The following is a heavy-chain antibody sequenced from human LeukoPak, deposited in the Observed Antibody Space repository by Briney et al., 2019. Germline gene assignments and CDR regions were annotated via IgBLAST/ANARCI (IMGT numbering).Heavy chain of an antibody. V-gene: IGHV4-38-2*01. J-gene: IGHJ4*02. Sequence: PPETLSLTCAVSGYSFSSGYYWGWIRQPPGKGLEWIGSIYHRGSTYYNPSLKSRVTISVDTSKNQFSLKLSSVTAADTAVYYCARGRVLGIRKCHFDYWGQGTLVTVSS. CDR2: IYHRGST. CDR3: ARGRVLGIRKCHFDY. CDR1: GYSFSSGYY. D-gene: IGHD7-27*01.